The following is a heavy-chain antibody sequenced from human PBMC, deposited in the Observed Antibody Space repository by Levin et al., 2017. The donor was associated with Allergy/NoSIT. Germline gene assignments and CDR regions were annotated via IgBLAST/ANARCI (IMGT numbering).Heavy chain of an antibody. J-gene: IGHJ4*02. Sequence: GESLKISCKASGYTFTSYAMNWVRQAPGQGLEWMGWINTNTGNPTYAQGFTGRFVFSLDTSVSTAYLQISSLKAEDTAVYYCARGDCSSTSCSDYWGQGTLVTVSS. CDR1: GYTFTSYA. CDR2: INTNTGNP. D-gene: IGHD2-2*01. CDR3: ARGDCSSTSCSDY. V-gene: IGHV7-4-1*02.